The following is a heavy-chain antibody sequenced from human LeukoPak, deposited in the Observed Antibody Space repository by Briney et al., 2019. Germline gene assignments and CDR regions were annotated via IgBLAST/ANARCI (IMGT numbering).Heavy chain of an antibody. D-gene: IGHD3-9*01. J-gene: IGHJ4*02. CDR2: IYYSGST. CDR3: ARDMDYDILTGYTPFDY. V-gene: IGHV4-31*03. CDR1: GGSISSGGYY. Sequence: SETLSLTCTVSGGSISSGGYYWSWIRQHPGKGLEWIGYIYYSGSTYYNPSLKSRVTISVDTSKNQFSLKLSSVTAADTAVYYCARDMDYDILTGYTPFDYWGQGTLVTVSS.